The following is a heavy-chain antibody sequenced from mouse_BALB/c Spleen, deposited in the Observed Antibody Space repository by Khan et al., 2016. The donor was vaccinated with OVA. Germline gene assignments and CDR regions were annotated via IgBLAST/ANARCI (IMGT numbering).Heavy chain of an antibody. CDR2: ISSGGST. Sequence: VQLKESGGGLVKPGGSLKLSCAASGFTFSSYAMSWVRQTPEKRLEWVASISSGGSTYYPDSVKGRFTISRDNARNILYLQMSSLRSEDTAMYDCAREGTTAPFAYWGQGTLVTVSA. D-gene: IGHD1-2*01. CDR3: AREGTTAPFAY. V-gene: IGHV5-6-5*01. J-gene: IGHJ3*01. CDR1: GFTFSSYA.